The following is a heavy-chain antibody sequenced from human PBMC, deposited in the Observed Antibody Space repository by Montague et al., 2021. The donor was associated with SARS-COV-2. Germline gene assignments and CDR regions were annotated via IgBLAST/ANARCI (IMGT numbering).Heavy chain of an antibody. V-gene: IGHV4-34*01. CDR2: INQGGAP. D-gene: IGHD3-9*01. Sequence: SETLSLTCAVSRGSFSNYYWTWIRQSPGKGLEGIGEINQGGAPNYTPSLKSRVTISLDTSKKQISLKLNSVTVADTAVFFCARGRPVQGSFRHFDSISSGALDIWAQGSLVIVSS. CDR1: RGSFSNYY. CDR3: ARGRPVQGSFRHFDSISSGALDI. J-gene: IGHJ3*02.